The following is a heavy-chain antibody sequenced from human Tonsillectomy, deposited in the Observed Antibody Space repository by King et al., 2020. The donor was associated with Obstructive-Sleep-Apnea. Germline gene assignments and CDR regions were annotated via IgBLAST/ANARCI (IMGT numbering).Heavy chain of an antibody. V-gene: IGHV4-31*11. CDR2: IYHSGST. CDR1: GGSISSGGYY. CDR3: ARRGGADHSDSRKYYFDY. Sequence: QLQESGPGLVKPSQTLSLTCAVSGGSISSGGYYWSWIRQHPGKGLEWIGYIYHSGSTYYNPSLKSRVTISVDTSKNQFSLNLSSVTAADTAVYYCARRGGADHSDSRKYYFDYWGQGTLVTVSS. D-gene: IGHD1-26*01. J-gene: IGHJ4*02.